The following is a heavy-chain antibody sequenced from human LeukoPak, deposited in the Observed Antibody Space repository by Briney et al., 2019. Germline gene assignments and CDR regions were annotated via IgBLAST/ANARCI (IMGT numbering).Heavy chain of an antibody. D-gene: IGHD4-11*01. CDR2: IYYSGST. V-gene: IGHV4-61*08. Sequence: SQTLSLTCTVSGGSISSGDYYWSWIRQPPGKGLGWIGYIYYSGSTSYNPSLKSRVTISVDTSKNQFSLKLTSVTAADTAVYYCARERGGDYSDAFDIWGQGTMVTVSS. CDR3: ARERGGDYSDAFDI. J-gene: IGHJ3*02. CDR1: GGSISSGDYY.